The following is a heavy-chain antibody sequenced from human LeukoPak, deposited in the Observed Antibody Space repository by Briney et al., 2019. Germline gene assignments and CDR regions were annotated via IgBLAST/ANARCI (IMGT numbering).Heavy chain of an antibody. CDR1: GFTFSYYS. D-gene: IGHD1-26*01. J-gene: IGHJ4*02. V-gene: IGHV3-7*05. CDR3: ARYGIDVGATGDFDY. Sequence: GGSLRLSCAASGFTFSYYSMNWVRQAPGKGLEWVANIKQDGSEKYYVDSVRGRFTISRDNAKNSLYLQMNSLRAEDTAVYYCARYGIDVGATGDFDYWGQGTLVTVSS. CDR2: IKQDGSEK.